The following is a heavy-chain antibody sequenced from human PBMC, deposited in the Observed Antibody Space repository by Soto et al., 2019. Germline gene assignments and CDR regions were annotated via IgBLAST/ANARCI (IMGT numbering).Heavy chain of an antibody. V-gene: IGHV3-23*01. Sequence: EVQLLESGGGLVQPGGSLRLSCAASGFTFSNYAMTWVRQAPGRGLEWVSLISGSGGGTYYADSVKDRFTISRDNSKNTLSLQMNSLGAEDTAVYYCAKDRGYFDTSGLYDAFDVWGQGTLVTVSS. CDR3: AKDRGYFDTSGLYDAFDV. J-gene: IGHJ3*01. CDR1: GFTFSNYA. D-gene: IGHD3-22*01. CDR2: ISGSGGGT.